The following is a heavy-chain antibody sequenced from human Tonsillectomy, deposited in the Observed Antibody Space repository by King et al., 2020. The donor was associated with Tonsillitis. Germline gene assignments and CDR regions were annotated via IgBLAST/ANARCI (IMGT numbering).Heavy chain of an antibody. V-gene: IGHV4-59*01. CDR2: IYYSGST. Sequence: VQLQESGPGLVKPSETLSLTCTVSGGSISSYYWSWIRQPPGKGLEWIGYIYYSGSTNYNPSLKSRVTISVDTSKNQFSLKLSSVTAADTAVYYCARWVRYCSSTSCYYYFDYWGQGTLVTVSS. J-gene: IGHJ4*02. CDR1: GGSISSYY. D-gene: IGHD2-2*01. CDR3: ARWVRYCSSTSCYYYFDY.